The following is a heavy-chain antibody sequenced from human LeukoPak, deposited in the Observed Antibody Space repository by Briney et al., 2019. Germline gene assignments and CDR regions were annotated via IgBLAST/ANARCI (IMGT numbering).Heavy chain of an antibody. D-gene: IGHD1-26*01. V-gene: IGHV1-24*01. CDR2: FDPEDGET. Sequence: ASVKASCKVSGYTLTELSMHWVRQAPGKGLEWMGGFDPEDGETIYAQKFQGRVTMTEDTSTDTAYMELSSLRSEDTAVYYCATDSAWGGALYFDYWGQGTLVTVSS. CDR3: ATDSAWGGALYFDY. CDR1: GYTLTELS. J-gene: IGHJ4*02.